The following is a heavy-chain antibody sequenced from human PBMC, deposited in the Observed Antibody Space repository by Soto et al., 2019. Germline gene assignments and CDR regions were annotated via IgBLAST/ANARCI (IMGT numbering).Heavy chain of an antibody. J-gene: IGHJ4*02. D-gene: IGHD4-17*01. CDR1: GFTFSTST. CDR3: AKSYYGDYYPRLLFDN. Sequence: GGSLRLSCAASGFTFSTSTMNWVRQAPGKGLEWVSYINTGSSTIYYADSVKGRFTISRDNAKNSVHLQMNSLRAEDAAVYYCAKSYYGDYYPRLLFDNWGQGTLV. CDR2: INTGSSTI. V-gene: IGHV3-48*01.